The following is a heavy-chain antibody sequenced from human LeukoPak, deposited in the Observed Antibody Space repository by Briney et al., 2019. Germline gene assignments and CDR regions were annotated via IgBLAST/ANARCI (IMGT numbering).Heavy chain of an antibody. CDR3: ARPGPTMDYYYMDV. Sequence: SETLSLTCTVSGGSISSSSYYWGWIRQPPGKGLEWIGSIYYSGSTYYNPSLKSRVTISVDTSKNQFSLKLSSVTAADTAVYYCARPGPTMDYYYMDVWGKGTTVTISS. D-gene: IGHD3-10*01. CDR2: IYYSGST. J-gene: IGHJ6*03. CDR1: GGSISSSSYY. V-gene: IGHV4-39*01.